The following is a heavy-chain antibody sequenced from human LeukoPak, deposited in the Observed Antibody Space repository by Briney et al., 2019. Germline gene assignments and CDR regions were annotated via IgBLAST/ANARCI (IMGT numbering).Heavy chain of an antibody. CDR2: ISAYNGNT. CDR3: ARDYHQWELQGPLDAFDI. Sequence: ASVKVSCKASGYTFTSYGISWVRQAPGQGLEWMGWISAYNGNTNYAQKLQGRVTMTTDTSTSTAYMELRSLRSDDTAVYYCARDYHQWELQGPLDAFDIWGQGTMVTVSS. D-gene: IGHD1-26*01. J-gene: IGHJ3*02. CDR1: GYTFTSYG. V-gene: IGHV1-18*01.